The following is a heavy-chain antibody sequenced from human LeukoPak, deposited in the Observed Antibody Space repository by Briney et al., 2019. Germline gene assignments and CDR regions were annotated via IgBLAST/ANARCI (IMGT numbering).Heavy chain of an antibody. CDR2: INTNTGNP. V-gene: IGHV7-4-1*02. CDR3: ASHIGIAAAGN. Sequence: GASVKVSCKASGGTFSSYAISWVRQAPGQGLEWMGWINTNTGNPTYAQGFTGRFVFSLDTSVSTAYLQISSLKAEDTAVYYCASHIGIAAAGNWGQGTLVTVSS. CDR1: GGTFSSYA. J-gene: IGHJ4*02. D-gene: IGHD6-13*01.